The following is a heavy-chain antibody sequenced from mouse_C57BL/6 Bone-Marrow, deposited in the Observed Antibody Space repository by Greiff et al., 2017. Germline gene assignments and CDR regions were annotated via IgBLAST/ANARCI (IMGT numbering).Heavy chain of an antibody. Sequence: LQQSGASVKISCKASGYPFSSYWMNWVKQRPGKGLEWIGQIYPGDGDTNYNGKFKGKATLTADKSSSTAYMQLSSLTSEDSAVYFCAREDYYYGLDYWGQGTTRTVSS. CDR3: AREDYYYGLDY. D-gene: IGHD1-1*01. J-gene: IGHJ2*01. CDR1: GYPFSSYW. CDR2: IYPGDGDT. V-gene: IGHV1-80*01.